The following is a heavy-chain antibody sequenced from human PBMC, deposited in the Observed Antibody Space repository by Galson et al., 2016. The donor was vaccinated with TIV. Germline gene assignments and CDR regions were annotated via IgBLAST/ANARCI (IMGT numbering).Heavy chain of an antibody. Sequence: SVKVSCKASGGIFSGYAINWVRQAPGQGLEWMGRIISIFRTANYAEKFQGRVTITADDSTNTVHMELSSLKSDDTAMYYCARPSSSCRGCSYYYYMDVWGKGTTVTVSS. CDR3: ARPSSSCRGCSYYYYMDV. J-gene: IGHJ6*03. V-gene: IGHV1-69*13. CDR2: IISIFRTA. CDR1: GGIFSGYA. D-gene: IGHD6-19*01.